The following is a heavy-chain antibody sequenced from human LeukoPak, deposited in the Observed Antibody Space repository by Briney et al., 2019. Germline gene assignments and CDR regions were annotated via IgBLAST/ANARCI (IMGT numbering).Heavy chain of an antibody. CDR2: ISGNGVTT. CDR1: GFTFSTYA. J-gene: IGHJ4*02. CDR3: VKALYGGNTV. D-gene: IGHD4-23*01. V-gene: IGHV3-23*01. Sequence: GSLTLSCAASGFTFSTYAMGWVRQAPGEGLRWVSSISGNGVTTYYADSVKGRFTISRDNSKNTLYLQMNSLRAEDTALYYCVKALYGGNTVWGQGTLVTVSS.